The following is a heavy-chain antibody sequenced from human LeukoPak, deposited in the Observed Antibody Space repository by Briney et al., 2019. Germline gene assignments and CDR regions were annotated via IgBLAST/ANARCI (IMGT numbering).Heavy chain of an antibody. J-gene: IGHJ4*02. CDR1: GYTFTSYG. V-gene: IGHV1-69*06. D-gene: IGHD3-22*01. CDR2: ILPIYPTA. Sequence: ASVKVSCKASGYTFTSYGISWVRQAPGQGLEWLGSILPIYPTANYAPNFQGRVTITADNSTGTVYLDLSGLRSDDTAVYYCAKRSAYYDSRGYYFPFEYWGQGTLVTVSS. CDR3: AKRSAYYDSRGYYFPFEY.